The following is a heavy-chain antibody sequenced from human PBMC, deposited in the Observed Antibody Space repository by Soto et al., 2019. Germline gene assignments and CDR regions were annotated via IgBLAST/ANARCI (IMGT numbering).Heavy chain of an antibody. CDR3: VKDRLRAVVVVSATFDS. CDR2: ISGDGDST. CDR1: GFTFSAHA. D-gene: IGHD2-15*01. Sequence: EVQLLESGGGLVPPGGSLRVTCETSGFTFSAHAMAWVRQAPGKRLEWVSAISGDGDSTSYADSVKGRMTISRDNSKNTVDLYMSSPTTDDTAIYYCVKDRLRAVVVVSATFDSWGQGALVSVSS. V-gene: IGHV3-23*01. J-gene: IGHJ4*02.